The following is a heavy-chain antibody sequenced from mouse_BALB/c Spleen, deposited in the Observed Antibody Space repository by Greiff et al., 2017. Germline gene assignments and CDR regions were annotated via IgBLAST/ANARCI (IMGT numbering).Heavy chain of an antibody. Sequence: EVQLQQSGTVLARPGASVKMSCKASGYTFTSYWMHWVKQRPGQGLEWIGAIYPGNSDTSYNQKFKGKAKLTAVTSTSTAYMELSSLTNEDSAIYYCTRGDRYDEEDYYAMDYWGQGTSVTVSS. CDR3: TRGDRYDEEDYYAMDY. D-gene: IGHD2-14*01. CDR2: IYPGNSDT. J-gene: IGHJ4*01. V-gene: IGHV1-5*01. CDR1: GYTFTSYW.